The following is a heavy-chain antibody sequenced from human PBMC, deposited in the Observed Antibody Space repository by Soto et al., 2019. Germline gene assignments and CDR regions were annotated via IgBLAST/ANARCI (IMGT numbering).Heavy chain of an antibody. CDR2: INHSGST. CDR1: GGSFSGYY. V-gene: IGHV4-34*01. J-gene: IGHJ6*02. CDR3: ARRTWGMDV. Sequence: PSETLSLTCAVYGGSFSGYYWSWIRQPPGKGLEWIGEINHSGSTNYNPSLKSRVTISVDTSKNQFSLNLSSVTAADTAVYYCARRTWGMDVWGQGTTVTVSS. D-gene: IGHD2-8*01.